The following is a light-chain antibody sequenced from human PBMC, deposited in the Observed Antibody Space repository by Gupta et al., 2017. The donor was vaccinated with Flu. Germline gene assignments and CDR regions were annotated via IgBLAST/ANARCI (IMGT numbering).Light chain of an antibody. Sequence: DIQMTQSPSTLSASVVDRVTITCRASQSISSWLAWYQQKPGKAPKLLIYKASSLESGVPSRFSGSGSGTEFTLTISSLQADDVATYYCQQYNSYPRSFGGGTKVEIK. J-gene: IGKJ4*01. CDR2: KAS. CDR1: QSISSW. CDR3: QQYNSYPRS. V-gene: IGKV1-5*03.